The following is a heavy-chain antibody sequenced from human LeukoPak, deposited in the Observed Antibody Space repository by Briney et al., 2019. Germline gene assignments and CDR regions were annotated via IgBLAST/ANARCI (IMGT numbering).Heavy chain of an antibody. J-gene: IGHJ4*02. CDR3: ARVGRVSPFYTYYSSTSCYLDY. V-gene: IGHV4-34*01. CDR1: GGSFSGYY. D-gene: IGHD2-2*01. CDR2: INHSGST. Sequence: SETLSLTCAVYGGSFSGYYWSWIRQPPGKGLEWIGEINHSGSTNYNPSLKSRVTISVDTSKNQFSLKLSSVTAADTAVYYCARVGRVSPFYTYYSSTSCYLDYWGQGTLVTVSS.